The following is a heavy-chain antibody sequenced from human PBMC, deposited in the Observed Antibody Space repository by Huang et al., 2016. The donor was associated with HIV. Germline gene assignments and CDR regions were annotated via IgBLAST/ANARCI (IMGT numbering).Heavy chain of an antibody. Sequence: QVQLVQSGAEVKKPGASVKVSCKAFNYTFITYDINWVRQATGQGPELFGWMNPNSGNTCHAQKFQGRDTMTRDTSINTAYLELSSRRSEDTAVYYCTRGKSNAYPPLGYWGQGTLVTVSS. CDR3: TRGKSNAYPPLGY. CDR2: MNPNSGNT. D-gene: IGHD3-16*01. J-gene: IGHJ4*02. CDR1: NYTFITYD. V-gene: IGHV1-8*02.